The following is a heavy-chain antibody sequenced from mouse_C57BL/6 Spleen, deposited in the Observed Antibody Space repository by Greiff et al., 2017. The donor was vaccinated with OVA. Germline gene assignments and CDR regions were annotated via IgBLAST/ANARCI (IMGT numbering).Heavy chain of an antibody. CDR3: ARSAFSYYGSSPYAMDY. CDR2: IYPGDGDT. Sequence: QVQLKQSGPELVKPGASVKISCKASGYAFSSSWMNWVKQRPGKGLEWIGRIYPGDGDTNYNGKFKGKATLTADKSSSTAYMQLSSLTSEDSSVYFCARSAFSYYGSSPYAMDYWGQGTSVTVSS. J-gene: IGHJ4*01. D-gene: IGHD1-1*01. CDR1: GYAFSSSW. V-gene: IGHV1-82*01.